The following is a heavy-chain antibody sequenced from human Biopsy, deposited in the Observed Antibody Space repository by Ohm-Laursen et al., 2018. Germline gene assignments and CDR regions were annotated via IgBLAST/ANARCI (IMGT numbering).Heavy chain of an antibody. J-gene: IGHJ4*02. CDR3: AADADGYYTEFDY. Sequence: SSVKVSCKASGGPSSNYAFSWVRQAPGQGLEWVGRIVPILGHPNYAQRFQGRVSITADKSTTYVYMELSRLTSGDTAVYYCAADADGYYTEFDYWGPGTLVTVSS. CDR1: GGPSSNYA. D-gene: IGHD3-3*01. V-gene: IGHV1-69*04. CDR2: IVPILGHP.